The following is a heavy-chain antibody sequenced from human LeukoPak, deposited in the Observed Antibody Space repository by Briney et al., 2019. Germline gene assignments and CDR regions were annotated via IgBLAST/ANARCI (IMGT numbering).Heavy chain of an antibody. CDR2: MNPNSGNT. Sequence: GASVKVSCKASGYIFTSYAMNWVRQAPGQGLEWMGWMNPNSGNTGYAQKFQGRVTITRNTSITTAYMELTSLRSEDTAVYYCARDNLYYYGMDVWGQGTTVTVSS. CDR1: GYIFTSYA. V-gene: IGHV1-8*03. J-gene: IGHJ6*02. CDR3: ARDNLYYYGMDV.